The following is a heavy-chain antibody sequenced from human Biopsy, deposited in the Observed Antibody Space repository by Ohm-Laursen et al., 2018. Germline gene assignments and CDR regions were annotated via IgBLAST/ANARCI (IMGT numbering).Heavy chain of an antibody. J-gene: IGHJ5*02. Sequence: TLSLTCVVSGFSISSGYYWGWIRQPPGKGLEWIGSVYDSGKSYYNPSLKSRVTISVDVSKNQFSLKLSSVTAADTAVYYCARDRFDLLTPNWFDPWGQGTLVTVSP. CDR2: VYDSGKS. D-gene: IGHD3-9*01. CDR3: ARDRFDLLTPNWFDP. CDR1: GFSISSGYY. V-gene: IGHV4-38-2*02.